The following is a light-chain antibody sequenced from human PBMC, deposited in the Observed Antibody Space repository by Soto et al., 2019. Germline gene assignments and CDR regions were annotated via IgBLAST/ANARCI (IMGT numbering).Light chain of an antibody. CDR1: SSDVGGYNY. CDR3: SSYTTSSTRV. CDR2: EVS. J-gene: IGLJ1*01. Sequence: QSALTQPASVSGSPGQSITISCTGTSSDVGGYNYVSWYQQHPGKAPKLMIYEVSNRPSGASNRFSASKSGNTASLTISGLQTEDEADYYCSSYTTSSTRVFGTGTKVTVL. V-gene: IGLV2-14*01.